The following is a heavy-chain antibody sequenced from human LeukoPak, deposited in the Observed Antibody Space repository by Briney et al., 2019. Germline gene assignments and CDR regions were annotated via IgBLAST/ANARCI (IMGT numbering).Heavy chain of an antibody. Sequence: ASVKVSFKASGYTFTGYYIHWVRQAPGQGLEWMGWINPNSGGSYSTQKFQGRVTVTRNTSITTAYMELSRLTSDDTAVYYCAHLLGGRDHWGQGALVTVSS. CDR2: INPNSGGS. D-gene: IGHD3-16*01. CDR1: GYTFTGYY. CDR3: AHLLGGRDH. J-gene: IGHJ4*02. V-gene: IGHV1-2*02.